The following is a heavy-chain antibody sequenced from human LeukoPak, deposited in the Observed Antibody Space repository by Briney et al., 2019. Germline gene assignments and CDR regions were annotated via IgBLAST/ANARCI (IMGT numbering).Heavy chain of an antibody. Sequence: ASVKVSCKASGYAFTGYYMHWVRQAPGQGLEWMGWINPNSGGTNYAQKFQGRVTMTRDTSASTAYMELSSLRSEDMAVYYCARAELGYCSGGSCYVFGAFFDYWGQGTLVTVSS. J-gene: IGHJ4*02. CDR2: INPNSGGT. CDR3: ARAELGYCSGGSCYVFGAFFDY. D-gene: IGHD2-15*01. V-gene: IGHV1-2*02. CDR1: GYAFTGYY.